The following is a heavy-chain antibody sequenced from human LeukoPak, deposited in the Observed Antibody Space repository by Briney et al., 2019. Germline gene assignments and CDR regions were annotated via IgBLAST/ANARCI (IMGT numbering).Heavy chain of an antibody. CDR3: ARGLEWLAHISDAFDI. CDR2: IYPGDSDT. V-gene: IGHV5-51*01. Sequence: GESLKISCKGSGYSFTSYWIGWVRQMPGKGLEWMGIIYPGDSDTRYSPSFQGQVTISADKSISTAYLQWSSLKASDTAMYYCARGLEWLAHISDAFDIWGQGTMVTVPS. CDR1: GYSFTSYW. J-gene: IGHJ3*02. D-gene: IGHD6-19*01.